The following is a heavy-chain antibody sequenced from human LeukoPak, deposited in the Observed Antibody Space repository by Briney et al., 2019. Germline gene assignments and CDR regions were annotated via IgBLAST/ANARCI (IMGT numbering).Heavy chain of an antibody. V-gene: IGHV3-21*01. Sequence: PGGSLRLSCAASGFTFSSYSMNWVRQAPGKGLEWVSSISSSSSSYIYYADSVKGRFTISRDNAKNSLYLQMNSLRAEDTAVYYCARGMVGHAFDIWGQGTMVTVSS. D-gene: IGHD3-10*02. CDR2: ISSSSSSYI. J-gene: IGHJ3*02. CDR1: GFTFSSYS. CDR3: ARGMVGHAFDI.